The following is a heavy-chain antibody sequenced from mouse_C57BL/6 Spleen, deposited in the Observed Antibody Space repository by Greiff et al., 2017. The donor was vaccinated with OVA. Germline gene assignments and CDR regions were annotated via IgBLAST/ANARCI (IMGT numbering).Heavy chain of an antibody. J-gene: IGHJ2*01. Sequence: QVQLQQPGAELVKPGASVTLSCKASGYTFTSYWMHWVKQRPGRGLEWIGRIDPNSGGTKYNEKFKSKATLTVDKPSSTAYMQLSSLTSEDSAVYYCARGNYYGSSYGNYFDYWGQGTTRTVSS. CDR3: ARGNYYGSSYGNYFDY. V-gene: IGHV1-72*01. CDR1: GYTFTSYW. D-gene: IGHD1-1*01. CDR2: IDPNSGGT.